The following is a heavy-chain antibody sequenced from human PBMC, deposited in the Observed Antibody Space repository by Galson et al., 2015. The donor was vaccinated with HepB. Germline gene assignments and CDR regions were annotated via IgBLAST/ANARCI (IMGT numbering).Heavy chain of an antibody. V-gene: IGHV3-23*01. CDR1: GFSFSSYA. CDR2: ISSSGANT. CDR3: AKVGQQLVRGLYYYYGMDV. Sequence: SLRLSCAASGFSFSSYAMSWVRQAPGKGLEWVSAISSSGANTYYADSVKGRFAISRDNSKHTLYLQMNSLRAEDTAVYYCAKVGQQLVRGLYYYYGMDVWGQGTTFTVSS. D-gene: IGHD6-13*01. J-gene: IGHJ6*02.